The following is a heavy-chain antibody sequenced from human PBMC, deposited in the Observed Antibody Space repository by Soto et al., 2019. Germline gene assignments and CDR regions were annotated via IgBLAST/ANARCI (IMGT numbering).Heavy chain of an antibody. V-gene: IGHV4-4*07. Sequence: QVQLQESGPGLVKPSETLSLTCTVSGGSISSYYWSWIRQPAGKGLEWIGRIYTSGSTNYNPSLKSRVTMSVDTSKNQFSLKLSSVTAADTAVYYCARDNPRIAAAGTYYYGMDVWGQGTTVTVSS. CDR2: IYTSGST. J-gene: IGHJ6*02. D-gene: IGHD6-13*01. CDR3: ARDNPRIAAAGTYYYGMDV. CDR1: GGSISSYY.